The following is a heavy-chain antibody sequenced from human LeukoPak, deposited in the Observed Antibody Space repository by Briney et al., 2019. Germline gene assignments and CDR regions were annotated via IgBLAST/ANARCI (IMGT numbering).Heavy chain of an antibody. CDR2: IYYSGST. Sequence: SETLSLTCTVFGGSISSYYWSWIRQPPGKGLEWIGYIYYSGSTNYNPSLKSRVTISVDTSKNQFSLKLSYVTAEDTAVYYCARGNTAMVESLDYWGQGTLVTVSS. V-gene: IGHV4-59*01. J-gene: IGHJ4*02. CDR1: GGSISSYY. CDR3: ARGNTAMVESLDY. D-gene: IGHD5-18*01.